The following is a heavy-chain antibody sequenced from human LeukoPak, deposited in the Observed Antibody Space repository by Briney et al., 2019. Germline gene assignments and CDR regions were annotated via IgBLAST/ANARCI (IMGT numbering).Heavy chain of an antibody. D-gene: IGHD6-13*01. V-gene: IGHV5-51*01. CDR1: GYSFTSYW. CDR2: INLGDSDT. CDR3: ASGYSSSWLAFDY. J-gene: IGHJ4*02. Sequence: GESLKISRKGSGYSFTSYWIGWVRQMPGKGLEWMGIINLGDSDTRYSPSFQGQVTISADRSISTAYLQWTSLKASDTAVYYCASGYSSSWLAFDYWGQGTLVTVSS.